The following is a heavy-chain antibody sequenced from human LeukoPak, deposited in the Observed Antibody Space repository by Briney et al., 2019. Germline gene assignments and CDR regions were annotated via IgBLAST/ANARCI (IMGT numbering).Heavy chain of an antibody. V-gene: IGHV1-3*01. CDR3: ARDQSTVTTTAIVSVPFDY. CDR2: INAGNGNT. J-gene: IGHJ4*02. D-gene: IGHD4-17*01. CDR1: GYTFTSYA. Sequence: ASVKVSCKASGYTFTSYAMHWVRQAPGQRLEWMGWINAGNGNTKYSQKFQGRVTITRDTSASTAYMELSSLRSEDTAVYYCARDQSTVTTTAIVSVPFDYWGQGTLVTVSS.